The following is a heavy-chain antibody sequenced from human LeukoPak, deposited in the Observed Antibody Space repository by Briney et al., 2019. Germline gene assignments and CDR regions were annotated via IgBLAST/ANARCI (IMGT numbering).Heavy chain of an antibody. CDR2: ISGDGDSR. V-gene: IGHV3-23*01. Sequence: TGGSLRLSCAASEFTFSNYAMIWVRQTPGKGLERVSGISGDGDSRYYADSVNGQFTISRDNSKNTLYLQMNSLRAEDTALYYCAKVAGSSGWYGGNAFDIWGQGTMVTVSS. CDR3: AKVAGSSGWYGGNAFDI. J-gene: IGHJ3*02. CDR1: EFTFSNYA. D-gene: IGHD6-19*01.